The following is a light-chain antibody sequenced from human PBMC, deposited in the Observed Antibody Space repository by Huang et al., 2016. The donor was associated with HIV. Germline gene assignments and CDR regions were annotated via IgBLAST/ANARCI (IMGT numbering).Light chain of an antibody. CDR1: QDISNY. Sequence: DIQITPSPSSLSASVADRVTITFQASQDISNYFNWYQQKPGKAPKILIYDASNLETGVPSRFSGSGSGTDFTFTISRLQPEDIATYYCQQYDNLPITFGQGTRLEIK. CDR3: QQYDNLPIT. J-gene: IGKJ5*01. CDR2: DAS. V-gene: IGKV1-33*01.